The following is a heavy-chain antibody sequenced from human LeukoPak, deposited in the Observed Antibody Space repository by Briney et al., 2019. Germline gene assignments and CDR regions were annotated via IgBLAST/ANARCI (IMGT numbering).Heavy chain of an antibody. D-gene: IGHD6-13*01. CDR1: GYTFTNYY. J-gene: IGHJ6*02. CDR2: INPSGGST. V-gene: IGHV1-46*01. Sequence: ASVKVSCKASGYTFTNYYIHWMRQTPGQGLEWMGLINPSGGSTTYAQKFQDRVTMTRDTSTSTVYMELTSLRSEDTAVYYCARDRAPVAAAGGRSYGVDVWGQGTTVTVSS. CDR3: ARDRAPVAAAGGRSYGVDV.